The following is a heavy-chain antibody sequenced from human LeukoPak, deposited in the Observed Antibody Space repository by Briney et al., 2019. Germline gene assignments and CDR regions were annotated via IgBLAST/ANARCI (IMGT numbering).Heavy chain of an antibody. J-gene: IGHJ3*02. CDR1: GGSISSSSYY. CDR2: IYYSGST. Sequence: PSETLSLTCTVSGGSISSSSYYWRWIRQPPGKGLEWIVSIYYSGSTFYNPSLKSRVTISVDTSKNQFSLKLSSVTAADAAVYYCARPLGGATLHAFDIWGQGTMVTVSS. D-gene: IGHD4/OR15-4a*01. CDR3: ARPLGGATLHAFDI. V-gene: IGHV4-39*01.